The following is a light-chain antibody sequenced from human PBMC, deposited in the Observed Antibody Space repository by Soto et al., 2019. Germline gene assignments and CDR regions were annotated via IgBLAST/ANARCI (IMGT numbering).Light chain of an antibody. V-gene: IGKV3-20*01. Sequence: EIVLSPSPATLSFSPGERATRSSRASQGVSSYLAWYQQRPGQAPRLLIYGASSRATGIPDRFSGSGSGTDFTLTISRLEPEDFAVYYCQQYGSSPWTFGPGTKV. CDR3: QQYGSSPWT. J-gene: IGKJ1*01. CDR2: GAS. CDR1: QGVSSY.